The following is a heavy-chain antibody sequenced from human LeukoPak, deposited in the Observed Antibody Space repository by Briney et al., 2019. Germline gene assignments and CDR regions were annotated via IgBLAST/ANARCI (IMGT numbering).Heavy chain of an antibody. J-gene: IGHJ4*02. Sequence: SETLSLTCTVSGGSINNTLFYWGWIRQPPGKGLEWIGTVYYDGINYSSPSLKSRVATSVDTSKNQFSLRLSSVTAADTAVYYLGKFSRGGQYWGQGILVTVSS. D-gene: IGHD3-16*01. V-gene: IGHV4-39*07. CDR3: GKFSRGGQY. CDR1: GGSINNTLFY. CDR2: VYYDGIN.